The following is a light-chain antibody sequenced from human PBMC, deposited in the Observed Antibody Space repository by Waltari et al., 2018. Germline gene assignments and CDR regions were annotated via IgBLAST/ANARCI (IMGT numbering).Light chain of an antibody. V-gene: IGKV1-5*03. CDR3: QQYNSYSLLS. J-gene: IGKJ4*01. CDR1: QSISKW. CDR2: KAS. Sequence: DTQMTKSPSIPSAPLGDRAIFSCRASQSISKWLAWYQQKPGKAHKLQIYKASTLESGVPSRFSGSGSGTEFTLTISSLQPEDFATYYCQQYNSYSLLSFGGGTKVEIK.